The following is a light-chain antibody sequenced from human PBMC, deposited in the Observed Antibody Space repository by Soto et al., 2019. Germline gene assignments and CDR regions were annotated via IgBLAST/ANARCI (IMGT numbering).Light chain of an antibody. CDR2: AAS. Sequence: DLQMTQSPSTLSGSLGDSVTITCRGSQKISNCLAWYQQKTCKAHKLLIYAASSLQSGVPSGFSGSGSWTDFTLTISSLEPDDFATYYCQQYMSYSFGQGTKVDIK. V-gene: IGKV1-5*01. CDR1: QKISNC. J-gene: IGKJ1*01. CDR3: QQYMSYS.